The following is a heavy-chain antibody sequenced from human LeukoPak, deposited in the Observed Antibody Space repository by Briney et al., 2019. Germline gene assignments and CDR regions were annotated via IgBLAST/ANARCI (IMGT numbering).Heavy chain of an antibody. Sequence: QPGGSLRLSCAASGFTFSSYWMHWVREAPGKGLVWVSRINSDGSSTSYADSVKGRFTISRDNAKNTLYLQMNSLRAEDTAVYYCEKAFRGLWFGERADYWGQGTLVTVSS. V-gene: IGHV3-74*01. CDR2: INSDGSST. J-gene: IGHJ4*02. D-gene: IGHD3-10*01. CDR1: GFTFSSYW. CDR3: EKAFRGLWFGERADY.